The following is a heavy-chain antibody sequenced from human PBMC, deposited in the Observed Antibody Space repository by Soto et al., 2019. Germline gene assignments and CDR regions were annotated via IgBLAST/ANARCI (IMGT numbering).Heavy chain of an antibody. J-gene: IGHJ6*02. CDR1: GFSFSSYA. CDR3: ARESGSYGMDV. CDR2: VTDSGSTT. D-gene: IGHD1-1*01. V-gene: IGHV3-23*01. Sequence: DVQLLESGGGLVQPGGSLRLSCAAAGFSFSSYAMTWVRQAPGKGLEWVSTVTDSGSTTYYADSVKGRFAISRDNTKNTLYLQMNSLRVEDTAVYYCARESGSYGMDVWGQGTTVTVSS.